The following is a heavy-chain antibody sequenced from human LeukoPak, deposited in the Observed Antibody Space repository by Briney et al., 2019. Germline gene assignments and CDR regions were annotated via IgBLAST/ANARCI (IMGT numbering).Heavy chain of an antibody. D-gene: IGHD6-13*01. CDR2: INPNNGGT. V-gene: IGHV1-2*02. CDR1: GYAFTGYY. Sequence: GASVKVSCKASGYAFTGYYIHWVRQAPGQGPEWMGWINPNNGGTNYAQKFQGRVSMTRDTSISTAYMEVSRLTSDDTAVYYCATDRRSYSSSWAFDYWGQGTLVTVSS. CDR3: ATDRRSYSSSWAFDY. J-gene: IGHJ4*02.